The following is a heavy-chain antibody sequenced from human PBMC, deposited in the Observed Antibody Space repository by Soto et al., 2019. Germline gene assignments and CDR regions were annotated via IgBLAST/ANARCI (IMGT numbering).Heavy chain of an antibody. CDR3: VSQRTSVLTQAYFDY. V-gene: IGHV4-39*01. CDR1: GDSISSADYY. J-gene: IGHJ4*02. CDR2: VYYRGRS. Sequence: PSETLSLTCTVSGDSISSADYYWGWIRQSPGKGLEWIGSVYYRGRSYSKSSVKSRVTISVDTSKNQFSLNLNSVTASDTAVYFCVSQRTSVLTQAYFDYWGPGALVTVSS. D-gene: IGHD2-8*01.